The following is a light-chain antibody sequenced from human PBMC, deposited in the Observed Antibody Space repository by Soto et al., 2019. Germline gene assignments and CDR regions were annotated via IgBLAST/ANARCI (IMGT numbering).Light chain of an antibody. CDR3: SSYTSSIPYV. V-gene: IGLV2-14*01. CDR1: SSDVGGYNY. CDR2: DVS. J-gene: IGLJ1*01. Sequence: QSALTQPASVSGSPGQSITISCTGTSSDVGGYNYVSWYQQYPGKAPKLMIYDVSNRPSGVSNRFSGSKSGNTASLTISGLQAEDEADYYCSSYTSSIPYVFGTGTKLTVL.